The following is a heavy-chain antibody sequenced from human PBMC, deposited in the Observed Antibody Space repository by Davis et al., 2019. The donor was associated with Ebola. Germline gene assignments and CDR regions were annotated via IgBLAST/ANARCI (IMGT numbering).Heavy chain of an antibody. V-gene: IGHV4-31*03. CDR1: GGSISSGGYY. J-gene: IGHJ3*02. D-gene: IGHD2-15*01. CDR3: ARVVLRCSGGSCYSGGAFDI. CDR2: IYYSGST. Sequence: SETLSLTCTVSGGSISSGGYYWSWIRQHPGKGLEWIGYIYYSGSTYYNPSLKSRVTISVDTSKNQFSLKLSSVTAADTAVYYCARVVLRCSGGSCYSGGAFDIWGQGTMVTVSS.